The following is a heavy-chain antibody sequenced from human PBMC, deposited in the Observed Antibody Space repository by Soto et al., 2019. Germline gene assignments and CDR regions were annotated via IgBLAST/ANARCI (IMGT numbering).Heavy chain of an antibody. D-gene: IGHD3-22*01. CDR1: GFTFSSYA. V-gene: IGHV3-23*01. CDR3: AKLDSDTMIVVVTLDY. J-gene: IGHJ4*02. CDR2: ISGSGGST. Sequence: GGSLRLSCAASGFTFSSYAMSWVRQAPGKGLEWVSAISGSGGSTYYADSVKGRFTISRANSKNTLYLQMNSLRAEDTAVYYCAKLDSDTMIVVVTLDYWGQGTLVTVSS.